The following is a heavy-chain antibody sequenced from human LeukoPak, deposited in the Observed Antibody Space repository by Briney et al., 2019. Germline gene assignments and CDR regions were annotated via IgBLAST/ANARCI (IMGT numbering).Heavy chain of an antibody. CDR1: GFTFTHYG. V-gene: IGHV3-30*03. CDR2: ISSDGTNT. J-gene: IGHJ4*02. CDR3: ARGGSSGWDYFDY. Sequence: PGGSLRLSCAASGFTFTHYGMHWVRQSPGKGLEWVAFISSDGTNTYYIDSVKGRFTFSRDNSKNTLFLQMNSLRAEDTAVYYCARGGSSGWDYFDYWGQGTLVTVSS. D-gene: IGHD6-19*01.